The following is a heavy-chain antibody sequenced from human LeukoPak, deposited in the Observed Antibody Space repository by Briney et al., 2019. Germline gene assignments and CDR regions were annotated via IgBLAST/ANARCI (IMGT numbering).Heavy chain of an antibody. CDR2: INHSGST. Sequence: GSLRLSCAASGFTFSNAWMSWVRQAPGKGLEWVGEINHSGSTNYNPSLKSRVTISVDTSKNQFSLKLSSVTAADTAVYYCARERPNTYYYGSGSYRFDPWGQGTLVTVSS. D-gene: IGHD3-10*01. CDR1: GFTFSNAW. V-gene: IGHV4-34*01. CDR3: ARERPNTYYYGSGSYRFDP. J-gene: IGHJ5*02.